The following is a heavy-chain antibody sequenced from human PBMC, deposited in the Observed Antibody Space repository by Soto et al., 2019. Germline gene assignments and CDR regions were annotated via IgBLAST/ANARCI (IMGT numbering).Heavy chain of an antibody. Sequence: GGSLRLSCAASGFTFSSYAMSWVRQAPGKGLEWVSAISGSGGSTYYADSVKGRFTISRDNSKNTLYLQMNSLRAEDTAVYYCAKLGYCSGGSCYSGFQDYWGQGTLVTVSS. CDR2: ISGSGGST. D-gene: IGHD2-15*01. CDR3: AKLGYCSGGSCYSGFQDY. J-gene: IGHJ4*02. V-gene: IGHV3-23*01. CDR1: GFTFSSYA.